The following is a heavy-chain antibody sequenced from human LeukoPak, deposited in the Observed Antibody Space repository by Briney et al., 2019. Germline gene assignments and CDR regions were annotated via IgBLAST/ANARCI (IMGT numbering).Heavy chain of an antibody. CDR3: ASLYSSSRRQVDY. J-gene: IGHJ4*02. D-gene: IGHD6-13*01. V-gene: IGHV5-51*01. CDR2: IYPGDSDT. Sequence: NRGESLKISCKGSGYSFTSYWIGWVRQMPGKGLEWMGIIYPGDSDTRYSPSFQGQVTISADKSISTAYLQWSSLKASDTAMYYCASLYSSSRRQVDYWGQGTLVTVSS. CDR1: GYSFTSYW.